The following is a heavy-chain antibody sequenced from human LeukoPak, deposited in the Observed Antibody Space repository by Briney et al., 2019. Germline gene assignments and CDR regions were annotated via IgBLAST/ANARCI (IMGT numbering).Heavy chain of an antibody. V-gene: IGHV3-30*04. J-gene: IGHJ6*04. D-gene: IGHD2-2*03. CDR3: ASGYCSSTSCYPYYYGMDV. CDR1: GFTFSSYA. Sequence: GGSLRLSCAASGFTFSSYAMHWVRQAPGKGLEWVAVISYDGSNKYYADSVKGRCTISRDNSKSTLYLQMNSLRAEDTAVYYCASGYCSSTSCYPYYYGMDVWGKGTTVTVSS. CDR2: ISYDGSNK.